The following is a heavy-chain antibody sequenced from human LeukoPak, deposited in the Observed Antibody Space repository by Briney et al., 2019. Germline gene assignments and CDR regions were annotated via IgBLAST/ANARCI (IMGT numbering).Heavy chain of an antibody. J-gene: IGHJ6*02. V-gene: IGHV4-39*01. D-gene: IGHD6-13*01. CDR2: IYYSGRT. CDR1: GGAISSSSYY. Sequence: SETLSLNCTVSGGAISSSSYYWGWIRQPPGKGLEWIGSIYYSGRTYYNPSLKSRVTISVDTSKNQFSLKLSSVTAADTAVYYCARDWQQLVPYYYYGMDVWGQGTTVTVSS. CDR3: ARDWQQLVPYYYYGMDV.